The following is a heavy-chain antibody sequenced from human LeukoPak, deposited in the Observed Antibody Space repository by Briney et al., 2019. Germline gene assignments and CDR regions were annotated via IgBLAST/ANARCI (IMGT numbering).Heavy chain of an antibody. V-gene: IGHV3-74*01. J-gene: IGHJ6*04. D-gene: IGHD3-10*02. CDR2: INGDGSSA. Sequence: PGGSLRLSCAASGFTFSSYWMHWVRQAPGKGLVWVSRINGDGSSAIYADSVKGRFTISRDNAKNSLYLQMNSLRAEDTAVYYCAELGITMIGGVWGKGTTVTISS. CDR1: GFTFSSYW. CDR3: AELGITMIGGV.